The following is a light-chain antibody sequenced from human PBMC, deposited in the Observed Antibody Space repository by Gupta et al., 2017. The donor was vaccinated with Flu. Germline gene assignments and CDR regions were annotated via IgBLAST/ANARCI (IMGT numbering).Light chain of an antibody. Sequence: SYALTQPPSVSVAPGQTARIPCGGNNIATTAVHWYQQKSGQAPVLVVNDDSDRPSGIPGRFSGSNPGNTATLTISRVEAGDEADYYCQVWDSSSYRGVFGGGTKLTVL. V-gene: IGLV3-21*02. CDR2: DDS. J-gene: IGLJ3*02. CDR3: QVWDSSSYRGV. CDR1: NIATTA.